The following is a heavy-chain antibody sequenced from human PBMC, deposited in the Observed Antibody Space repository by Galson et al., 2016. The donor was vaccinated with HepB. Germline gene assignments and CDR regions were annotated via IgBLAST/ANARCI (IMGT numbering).Heavy chain of an antibody. CDR2: IIPIFGTA. D-gene: IGHD6-13*01. Sequence: SVKVSCKASGGTFSSYAISWVRQAPGQGLEWMGGIIPIFGTANYAQKFQGRVTITADTSTSTAYMELSSLRSEDTAVYYCARTTSSSWYRKWYYFDYWGQGTLVTVSS. V-gene: IGHV1-69*06. CDR1: GGTFSSYA. J-gene: IGHJ4*02. CDR3: ARTTSSSWYRKWYYFDY.